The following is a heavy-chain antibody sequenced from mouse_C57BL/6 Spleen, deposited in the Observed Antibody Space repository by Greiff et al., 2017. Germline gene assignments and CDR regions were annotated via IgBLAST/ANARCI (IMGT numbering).Heavy chain of an antibody. Sequence: EVQLVESEGGLVLPGSSMKLSCTASGFTFSAYYMAWVSQVPEKGLEWVANINSDGSSTYYLETLKSRFIISRDNAKHILYLQMSRLKSEDTSTDYCARDAATVALDYWGQGTTLTVAA. CDR3: ARDAATVALDY. CDR1: GFTFSAYY. CDR2: INSDGSST. J-gene: IGHJ2*01. V-gene: IGHV5-16*01. D-gene: IGHD1-1*01.